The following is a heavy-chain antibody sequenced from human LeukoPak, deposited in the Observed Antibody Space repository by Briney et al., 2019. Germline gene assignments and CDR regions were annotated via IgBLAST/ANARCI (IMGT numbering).Heavy chain of an antibody. CDR2: ISGSDIST. CDR1: GFTFSSYA. V-gene: IGHV3-23*01. CDR3: AKDRSWYLYGFFDS. D-gene: IGHD3-10*01. J-gene: IGHJ4*02. Sequence: GGSLRLSCAASGFTFSSYAMSWVRQAPGKGLEWVSGISGSDISTYYADSAKGRFTISRDNSKNTLYLQMNSLRAEDTAVYYCAKDRSWYLYGFFDSWGQGTLVTVSS.